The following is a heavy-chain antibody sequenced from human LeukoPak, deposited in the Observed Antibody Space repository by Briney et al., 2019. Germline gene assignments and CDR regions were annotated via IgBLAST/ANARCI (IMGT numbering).Heavy chain of an antibody. D-gene: IGHD2-15*01. CDR3: ARGYCSGGSCFDY. CDR1: GFTFSSYW. CDR2: IKQDGSEK. J-gene: IGHJ4*02. V-gene: IGHV3-7*04. Sequence: GGSLRLPCAASGFTFSSYWMSWVRQAPGKGLEWVANIKQDGSEKYYVDSVKGRFTISRDNAKNSLYLQMNSLRAEDTAVYYCARGYCSGGSCFDYWGQGTLVTVSS.